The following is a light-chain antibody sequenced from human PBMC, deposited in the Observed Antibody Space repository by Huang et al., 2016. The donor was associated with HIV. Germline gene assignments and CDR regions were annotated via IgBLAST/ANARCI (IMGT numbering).Light chain of an antibody. CDR2: DTS. J-gene: IGKJ4*01. Sequence: EVVLTQSPPTLSLSPGETGTLSCRASQSVATYLSWYQQRPGQGPRLLIYDTSYRAPGVPARFSGNGSGTDFTLTISSLEPEDLAIYYCQQRSNWPLTFGGGTKVEI. CDR1: QSVATY. V-gene: IGKV3-11*01. CDR3: QQRSNWPLT.